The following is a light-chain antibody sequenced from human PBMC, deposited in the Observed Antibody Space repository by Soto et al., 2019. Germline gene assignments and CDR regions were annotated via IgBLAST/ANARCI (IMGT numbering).Light chain of an antibody. CDR3: AAWDGSRYGRGV. CDR2: RNN. V-gene: IGLV1-47*01. Sequence: QSVLIQPPSASGTPGQRVTISCSGSSSNIGTNYVYWYQQLPGTAPKLLIYRNNERPSGVPDRFSGSKSGTSASLVISGLRSEDEADYYCAAWDGSRYGRGVFGGGTKLTVL. J-gene: IGLJ2*01. CDR1: SSNIGTNY.